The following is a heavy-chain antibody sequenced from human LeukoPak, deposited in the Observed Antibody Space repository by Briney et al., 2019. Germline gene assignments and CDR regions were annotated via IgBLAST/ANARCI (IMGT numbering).Heavy chain of an antibody. CDR2: IYHSGST. CDR3: ARAPDVAAAVPIEYFQH. J-gene: IGHJ1*01. V-gene: IGHV4-28*03. D-gene: IGHD6-13*01. Sequence: SETLSLTCTVSDEVITSNNWWSWIRQPPGKGLEWIGYIYHSGSTYYNPSLKSRVTISVDRSKNQFSLKLSSVTAADTAVYYCARAPDVAAAVPIEYFQHWGQGTLVTVSS. CDR1: DEVITSNNW.